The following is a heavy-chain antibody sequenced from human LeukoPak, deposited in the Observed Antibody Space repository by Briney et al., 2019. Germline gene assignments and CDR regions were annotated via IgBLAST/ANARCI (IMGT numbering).Heavy chain of an antibody. CDR3: ARGGGYYYDSSGRRGGLDY. D-gene: IGHD3-22*01. V-gene: IGHV1-69*05. J-gene: IGHJ4*02. CDR2: IIPIFGTA. Sequence: ASVKVSCKASGGTFSSYAISWVRQAPGQGLEWMGGIIPIFGTANYAQKFQGRVTITTDESTSTAYMELSSLRSEDTAVYYCARGGGYYYDSSGRRGGLDYWGQGTLVTVSS. CDR1: GGTFSSYA.